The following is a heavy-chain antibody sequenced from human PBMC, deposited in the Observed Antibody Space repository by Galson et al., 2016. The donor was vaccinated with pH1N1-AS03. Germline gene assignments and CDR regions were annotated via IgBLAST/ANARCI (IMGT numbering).Heavy chain of an antibody. D-gene: IGHD1-26*01. V-gene: IGHV3-30*04. CDR2: VSNDGNNK. J-gene: IGHJ4*02. Sequence: PILSCAVSGFHLNDYAMHWVRQAPGKGLEWLAAVSNDGNNKWYADSVKGRFTISRDNTKNTLYLQVNSVRAEDTAVYYCARDALHSLPGGIDYWGQGTLVAVSS. CDR1: GFHLNDYA. CDR3: ARDALHSLPGGIDY.